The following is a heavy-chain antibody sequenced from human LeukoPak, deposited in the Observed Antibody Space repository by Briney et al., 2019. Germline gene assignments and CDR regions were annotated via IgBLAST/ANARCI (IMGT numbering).Heavy chain of an antibody. J-gene: IGHJ4*02. CDR3: ASGTVITFGGVPN. CDR2: IKQDGSEK. Sequence: GGSLRLSCAASGFIFSNYWMTWVRQAPGEGLEWVANIKQDGSEKYYVDSVKGRFTISRDNAKNSLYLQMNSLRAEDTAVYYCASGTVITFGGVPNWGQGTLVTVSS. CDR1: GFIFSNYW. V-gene: IGHV3-7*01. D-gene: IGHD3-16*01.